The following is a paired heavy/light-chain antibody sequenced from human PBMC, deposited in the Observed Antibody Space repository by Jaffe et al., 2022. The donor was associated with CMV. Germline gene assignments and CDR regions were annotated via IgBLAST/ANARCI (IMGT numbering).Light chain of an antibody. Sequence: IQLTQSPSSLSASVGDRVTITCRASQGISSYLAWYQQKPGKAPKLLIYAASTLQSGVPSRFSGSGSGTDFTLTISSLQPEDFATYYCQQLNSYSETFGQGTKVEIK. V-gene: IGKV1-9*01. J-gene: IGKJ1*01. CDR3: QQLNSYSET. CDR2: AAS. CDR1: QGISSY.
Heavy chain of an antibody. J-gene: IGHJ6*02. Sequence: QVQLVQSGAEVKKPGASVKVSCKASGYTFTSYGISWVRQAPGQGLEWMGWISAYNGNTNYAQKLQGRVTMTTDTSTSTAYMELRSLRSDDTAVYYCARDCITMVRGVTEGALHGEVVYYYSGMDVWGQGTTVTVSS. CDR1: GYTFTSYG. D-gene: IGHD3-10*01. CDR3: ARDCITMVRGVTEGALHGEVVYYYSGMDV. V-gene: IGHV1-18*01. CDR2: ISAYNGNT.